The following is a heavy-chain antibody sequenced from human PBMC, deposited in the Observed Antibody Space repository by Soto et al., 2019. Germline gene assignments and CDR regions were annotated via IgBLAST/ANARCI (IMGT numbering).Heavy chain of an antibody. V-gene: IGHV1-2*04. Sequence: GASVKVSCKASGYTFTGYYIHWVRQAPGQGLEWMGWINPNSGGTNYAQKFQGWVTMTRDTSISTAYMELSRLKSDDTAVYYCARDGGYDHNYYAMDVWGQGTTVTVSS. D-gene: IGHD5-12*01. CDR3: ARDGGYDHNYYAMDV. CDR2: INPNSGGT. CDR1: GYTFTGYY. J-gene: IGHJ6*02.